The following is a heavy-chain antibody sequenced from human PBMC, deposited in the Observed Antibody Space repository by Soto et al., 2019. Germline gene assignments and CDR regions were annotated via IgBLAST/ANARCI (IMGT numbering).Heavy chain of an antibody. Sequence: PGESLKISCKGSGYSFTSYWIGWVRQMPGKGLEWIGIIYPGDSDTRYSPSFQGQVTISADKSISTAYLQWSSLKASDTAMYYCASTPLAGDYYYYGMDVWGQGTTVTVSS. D-gene: IGHD6-19*01. J-gene: IGHJ6*02. CDR1: GYSFTSYW. CDR2: IYPGDSDT. CDR3: ASTPLAGDYYYYGMDV. V-gene: IGHV5-51*01.